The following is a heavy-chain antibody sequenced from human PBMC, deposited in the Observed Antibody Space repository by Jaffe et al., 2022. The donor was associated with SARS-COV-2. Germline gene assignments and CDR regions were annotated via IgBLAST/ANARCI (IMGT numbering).Heavy chain of an antibody. V-gene: IGHV4-39*01. J-gene: IGHJ6*03. Sequence: QLQLQESGPGLVKPSETLSLTCTVSSGSITSNNYYWGWIRQPPGRGLEWIGNIFYSGTTYYNPSLKSRVTMSVDTSKNQFSLKLSSVTDADTAVYYCARRLGDPYYYYMDVWGKGTTVTVSS. CDR3: ARRLGDPYYYYMDV. D-gene: IGHD3-10*01. CDR2: IFYSGTT. CDR1: SGSITSNNYY.